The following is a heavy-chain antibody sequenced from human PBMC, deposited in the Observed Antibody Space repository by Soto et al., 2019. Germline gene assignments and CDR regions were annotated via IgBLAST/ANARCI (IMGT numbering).Heavy chain of an antibody. CDR1: GGSISSHY. J-gene: IGHJ4*02. CDR3: ARSLSGSFSFDY. D-gene: IGHD1-26*01. Sequence: QVQLQESGPGLVKPSETLSLTCTVSGGSISSHYWSWIRQPPQKGLEWIGYIYYSRSPNYNPSLKSRVTISVDTSKNQFSLRLSSVTAADTAVYYCARSLSGSFSFDYWGQGTLVTVSS. V-gene: IGHV4-59*11. CDR2: IYYSRSP.